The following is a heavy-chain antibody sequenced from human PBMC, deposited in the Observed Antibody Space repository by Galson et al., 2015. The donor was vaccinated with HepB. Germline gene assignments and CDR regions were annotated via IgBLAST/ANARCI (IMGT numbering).Heavy chain of an antibody. CDR3: VKGGSTTSPFDY. Sequence: SLRLSCAGSGYNFSGYGLHWFRQAPDTGLVWVAAISFDGSDILYADSVKGRFSISRDNSKNTLYLQMNRLRTEDTAMYYCVKGGSTTSPFDYWGRAHWSPSRQ. J-gene: IGHJ4*02. V-gene: IGHV3-30*18. CDR1: GYNFSGYG. CDR2: ISFDGSDI. D-gene: IGHD5/OR15-5a*01.